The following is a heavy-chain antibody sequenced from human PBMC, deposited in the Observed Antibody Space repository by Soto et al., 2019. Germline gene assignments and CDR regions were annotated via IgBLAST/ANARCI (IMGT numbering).Heavy chain of an antibody. CDR1: GSTFTSYA. D-gene: IGHD3-10*01. Sequence: QVQLVQSGAEVKKPGASVKVSCKASGSTFTSYAMHWVRQAPGQRLEWMGWIYACNGNTKSSQKFQGRVTITRDTSASIAYMELGSLRSEDTAVYYCGRGSGLYWFDPWCQGTLVTVS. V-gene: IGHV1-3*01. CDR3: GRGSGLYWFDP. J-gene: IGHJ5*02. CDR2: IYACNGNT.